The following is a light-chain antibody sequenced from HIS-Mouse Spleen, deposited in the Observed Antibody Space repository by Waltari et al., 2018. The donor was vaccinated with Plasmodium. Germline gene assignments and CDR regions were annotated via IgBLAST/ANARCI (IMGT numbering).Light chain of an antibody. CDR2: GAS. CDR3: QQYNNWSFT. V-gene: IGKV3-15*01. CDR1: QSVRSN. J-gene: IGKJ3*01. Sequence: EIVMTQSPATLSVYPGERATLSCRASQSVRSNLAWYQQKPGQAPRPLIYGASTRATGIPARFSGSGSGTEFTLTISSLQSEDFAVYYCQQYNNWSFTFGPGTKVDIK.